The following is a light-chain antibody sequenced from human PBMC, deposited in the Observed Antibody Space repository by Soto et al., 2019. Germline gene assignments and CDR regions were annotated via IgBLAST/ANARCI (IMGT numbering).Light chain of an antibody. J-gene: IGKJ1*01. CDR1: QTVRNNY. CDR2: GAS. Sequence: EFVLTQSPGTLSLSPGERATLSCRASQTVRNNYLAWYQQKPGQAPRLLIYGASTRATGIPDRFSGSGSGTDFTLTINRLEPEDFAVYYCHQYGSSPRTFGQGTKVDIK. V-gene: IGKV3-20*01. CDR3: HQYGSSPRT.